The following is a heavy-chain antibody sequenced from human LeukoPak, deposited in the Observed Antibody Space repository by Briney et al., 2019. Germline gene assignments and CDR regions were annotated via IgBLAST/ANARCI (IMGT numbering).Heavy chain of an antibody. J-gene: IGHJ4*02. CDR3: ARHLDYYGSGTYEY. D-gene: IGHD3-10*01. Sequence: PSETLSLTCTVSSGSISSYYWSWIRQPPGKGLEWIAYIHYNGCTNYNPSLKSRVTISVDTSKNQFSLKLSSVTAADTAVYYCARHLDYYGSGTYEYWGQGTLVTVSS. V-gene: IGHV4-59*08. CDR1: SGSISSYY. CDR2: IHYNGCT.